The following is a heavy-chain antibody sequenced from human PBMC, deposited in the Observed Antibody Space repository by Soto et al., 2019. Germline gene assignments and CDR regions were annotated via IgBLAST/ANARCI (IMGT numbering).Heavy chain of an antibody. CDR3: ARVGTGTTSL. D-gene: IGHD1-7*01. V-gene: IGHV4-34*01. J-gene: IGHJ4*02. CDR2: INHSGST. Sequence: SETLSLTCAVYGGSFSGYYWSWIRQPPGKGLEWIGEINHSGSTNYNPSLKSRVTISVDTSKNQFSLKLGSVTAADTAVYYCARVGTGTTSLWGQGTLVTVSS. CDR1: GGSFSGYY.